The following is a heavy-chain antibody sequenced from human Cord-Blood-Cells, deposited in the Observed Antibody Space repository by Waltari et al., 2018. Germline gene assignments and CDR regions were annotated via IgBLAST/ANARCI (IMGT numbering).Heavy chain of an antibody. D-gene: IGHD2-21*01. J-gene: IGHJ4*02. CDR1: GGTFSSYA. V-gene: IGHV1-69*01. Sequence: QVQLVQSGAEVKKPGSSVKVSCKASGGTFSSYAISWVRQAPGQGLEWMGGIIPIFGTANYAQKCQGRVTITADESTSTAYMELSSLRSEDTAVYYCASQPYCGGDCYHTFDYWGQGTLVTVSS. CDR3: ASQPYCGGDCYHTFDY. CDR2: IIPIFGTA.